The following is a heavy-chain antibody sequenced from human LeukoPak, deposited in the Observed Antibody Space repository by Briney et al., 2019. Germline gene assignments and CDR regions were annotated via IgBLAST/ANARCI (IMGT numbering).Heavy chain of an antibody. CDR3: ARDQSGTWTFDY. Sequence: GGSLRLSCAASGFTFSSYAMHWVRQAPGKGLEWVAVISYDGSNKYYADSVKGRFTISRDNSKDTLYLQMNGLRPEDTALYYCARDQSGTWTFDYWGQGTLVTVSS. J-gene: IGHJ4*02. D-gene: IGHD1-26*01. CDR2: ISYDGSNK. V-gene: IGHV3-30-3*01. CDR1: GFTFSSYA.